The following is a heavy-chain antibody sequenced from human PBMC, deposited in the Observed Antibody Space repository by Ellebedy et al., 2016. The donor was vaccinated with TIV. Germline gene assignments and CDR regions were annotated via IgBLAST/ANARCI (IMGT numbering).Heavy chain of an antibody. CDR2: TYYGSKWSY. V-gene: IGHV6-1*01. CDR3: ARGWLRGSFDI. Sequence: SETLSLTCAISGDSVSSNNAAWNWIRQSPERGLEWLGRTYYGSKWSYDYAVSVKSRVAINPDTAKNQFSLQLNSVTPEDTAVYYCARGWLRGSFDIWGQGTTVIVSS. D-gene: IGHD6-19*01. J-gene: IGHJ3*02. CDR1: GDSVSSNNAA.